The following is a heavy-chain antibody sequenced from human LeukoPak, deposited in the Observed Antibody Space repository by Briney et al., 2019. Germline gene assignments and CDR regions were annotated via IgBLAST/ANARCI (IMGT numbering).Heavy chain of an antibody. V-gene: IGHV3-23*01. CDR2: ITGSSAST. CDR1: GFTFSSYA. Sequence: GGSLRLSCAASGFTFSSYAISCVRQAPGKGLEWVSSITGSSASTYYADSVKGRFTISRDNSKNTLYLQMNSLRAEDMAVYFCAKLDYYDTHWGQGTLVTVSS. D-gene: IGHD3-22*01. CDR3: AKLDYYDTH. J-gene: IGHJ4*02.